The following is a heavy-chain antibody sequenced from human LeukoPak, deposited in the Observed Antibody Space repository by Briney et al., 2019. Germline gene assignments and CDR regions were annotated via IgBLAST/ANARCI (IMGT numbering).Heavy chain of an antibody. CDR2: IVPIFGTA. J-gene: IGHJ6*02. D-gene: IGHD4-17*01. Sequence: ASVKVSCKASGGTFSSYAISWVRLAAGQGLEWMGGIVPIFGTANYAQKFQGRVTITADESTSTAYMELSSLRSEDTAVYYCARDGRGDYQNYYYYGMDVWGQGTTVTVSS. CDR1: GGTFSSYA. CDR3: ARDGRGDYQNYYYYGMDV. V-gene: IGHV1-69*01.